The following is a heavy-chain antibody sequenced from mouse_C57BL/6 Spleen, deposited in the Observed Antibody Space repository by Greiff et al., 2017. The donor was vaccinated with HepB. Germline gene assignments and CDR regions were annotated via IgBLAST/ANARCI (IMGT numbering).Heavy chain of an antibody. CDR2: IDPETGGT. D-gene: IGHD1-1*01. V-gene: IGHV1-15*01. J-gene: IGHJ2*01. CDR3: TRSSRVLRAFDY. Sequence: QVQLQQSGAELVRPGASVTLSCKASGYTFTDYEMHWVKQTPVHGLEWIGAIDPETGGTAYNQKFKGKAILTADKSSSTAYMELRSLTSEDSTVYYCTRSSRVLRAFDYWGQGTTLTVSS. CDR1: GYTFTDYE.